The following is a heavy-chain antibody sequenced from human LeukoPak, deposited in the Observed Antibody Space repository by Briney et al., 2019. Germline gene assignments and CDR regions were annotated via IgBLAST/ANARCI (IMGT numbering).Heavy chain of an antibody. Sequence: ETLSLTCTVSGGSISSYYWSWIRQPPGTGLEWIGYIYYSGSTNYNPSLKSRVTISVDTSKNQFSLKLSSVTAADTAVYYCARSVYGGQTGSWFDPWGQGTLVTVSS. CDR3: ARSVYGGQTGSWFDP. V-gene: IGHV4-59*01. CDR1: GGSISSYY. CDR2: IYYSGST. J-gene: IGHJ5*02. D-gene: IGHD4-23*01.